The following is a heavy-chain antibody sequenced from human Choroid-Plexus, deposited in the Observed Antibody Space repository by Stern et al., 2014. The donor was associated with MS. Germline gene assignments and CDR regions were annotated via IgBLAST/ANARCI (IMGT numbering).Heavy chain of an antibody. D-gene: IGHD2-15*01. CDR2: ISDDGSDK. V-gene: IGHV3-30*18. CDR1: GFTFSKFG. J-gene: IGHJ4*02. Sequence: VQLVESGGGVAQPGRPLILSCAASGFTFSKFGMHWVRQAPGKGLEWVALISDDGSDKYYADSVKGRFAIFRDNSKNTLYMHMNSLRAEDTAVYYCAKDRQWSTYFFDYWGQGSLVTVSS. CDR3: AKDRQWSTYFFDY.